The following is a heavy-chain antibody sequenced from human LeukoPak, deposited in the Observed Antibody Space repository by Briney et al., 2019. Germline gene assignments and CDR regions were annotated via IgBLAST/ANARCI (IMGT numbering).Heavy chain of an antibody. CDR1: GGSISSSSYY. J-gene: IGHJ4*02. D-gene: IGHD1-26*01. V-gene: IGHV4-39*07. Sequence: PSETLSLTCTVSGGSISSSSYYWGWIRQPPGKGLEWIGSIYYSGSTYYNPSLKSRVTISVDTSKNQFSLKLSSVTAADTAVYYCAREISGSYFGYWGQGTLVTVSS. CDR2: IYYSGST. CDR3: AREISGSYFGY.